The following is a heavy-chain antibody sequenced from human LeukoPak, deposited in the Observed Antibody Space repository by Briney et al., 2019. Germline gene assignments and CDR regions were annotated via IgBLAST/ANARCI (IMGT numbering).Heavy chain of an antibody. D-gene: IGHD2-21*02. CDR3: ARRHCFNDCYPYYFDY. CDR1: GFTFTSYG. CDR2: ISARGGDT. Sequence: PGGSLRLSCAASGFTFTSYGMGWVRQAPGKGLEWVSAISARGGDTFHADSVKGRFTVSRDNSKNTLYLQMNSLSVEDTAIYYCARRHCFNDCYPYYFDYWGQGTLVTVSS. V-gene: IGHV3-23*01. J-gene: IGHJ4*02.